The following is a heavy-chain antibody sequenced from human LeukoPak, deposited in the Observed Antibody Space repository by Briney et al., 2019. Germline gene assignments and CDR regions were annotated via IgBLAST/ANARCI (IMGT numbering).Heavy chain of an antibody. CDR1: GGSISSYY. J-gene: IGHJ4*02. D-gene: IGHD1-26*01. CDR2: IYYSGST. Sequence: ASETLSLTCTVSGGSISSYYWSWIRQPPGKGLEWIGYIYYSGSTNYNPSLKSRVTISVDTSKNQFSLKLSSVTAADTAVYYCARALPTIVGATTPHFDYWGQGTLVTVSS. V-gene: IGHV4-59*01. CDR3: ARALPTIVGATTPHFDY.